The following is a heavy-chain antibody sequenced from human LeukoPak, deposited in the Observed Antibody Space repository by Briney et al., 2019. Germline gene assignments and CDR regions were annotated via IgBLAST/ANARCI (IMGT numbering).Heavy chain of an antibody. Sequence: ASVKVSCKASGYTFTSYAMNWVRQAPGQGLEWMGWINTNTGNPTYAQGFTGRFVFSLDTSVSTAYLQISSLKAEDTAVYYCARGGLDVVVPAAMRLRDYYYYYGMDVWGQGTTVTVSS. V-gene: IGHV7-4-1*02. CDR1: GYTFTSYA. CDR2: INTNTGNP. D-gene: IGHD2-2*01. J-gene: IGHJ6*02. CDR3: ARGGLDVVVPAAMRLRDYYYYYGMDV.